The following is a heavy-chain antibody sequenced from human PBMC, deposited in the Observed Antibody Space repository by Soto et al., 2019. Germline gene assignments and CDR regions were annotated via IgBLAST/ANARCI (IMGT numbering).Heavy chain of an antibody. Sequence: QVQLVQSGAAVKKPGASVKVSCKASGYTFTSYDINWVRQATGQGLEWMGWMNPNSGNTGYAQKFQGRVTMTRNTSISTAYMELSSLRSEDTAVYYCARAVGDYYYYGMDVWGQGTTVTVSS. D-gene: IGHD1-26*01. CDR1: GYTFTSYD. J-gene: IGHJ6*02. CDR2: MNPNSGNT. V-gene: IGHV1-8*01. CDR3: ARAVGDYYYYGMDV.